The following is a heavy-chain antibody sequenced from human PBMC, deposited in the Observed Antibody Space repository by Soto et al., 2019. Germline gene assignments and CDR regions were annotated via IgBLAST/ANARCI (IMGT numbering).Heavy chain of an antibody. CDR1: GYTFTGYY. CDR2: INPNSGGT. J-gene: IGHJ6*02. Sequence: ASVKVSCKASGYTFTGYYMHWVRQAPGQGLEWMGWINPNSGGTNYAQKFQGRVTMTRDTSISTAYMELSRLRSDDTAVYYCARAPMTDYYYYYGMDFWGQGTTVTVSS. CDR3: ARAPMTDYYYYYGMDF. V-gene: IGHV1-2*02.